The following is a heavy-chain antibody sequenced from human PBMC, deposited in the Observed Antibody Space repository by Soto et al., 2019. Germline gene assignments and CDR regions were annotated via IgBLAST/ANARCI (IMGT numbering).Heavy chain of an antibody. CDR3: ARIVGL. CDR2: ISSSGSTI. D-gene: IGHD3-16*02. Sequence: GTLRPACPVSGFTFTRSEMNWFRQAPGKGLEWVSYISSSGSTIYYADSVKGRFTISRDNAKNSLYLQMNSLRAGDTAAYYCARIVGLWGQGTLV. J-gene: IGHJ4*02. V-gene: IGHV3-48*03. CDR1: GFTFTRSE.